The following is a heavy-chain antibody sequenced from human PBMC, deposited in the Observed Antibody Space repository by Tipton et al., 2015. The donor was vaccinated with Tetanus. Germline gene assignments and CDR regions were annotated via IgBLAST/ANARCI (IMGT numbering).Heavy chain of an antibody. CDR1: GGRFGNFA. CDR2: IIPAFTTV. D-gene: IGHD1-7*01. V-gene: IGHV1-69*18. CDR3: ARGHSPLYNWNFGYFDL. J-gene: IGHJ4*02. Sequence: QLVQSGAEVKKPGSSVKVSCKASGGRFGNFAISWVRQAPGQGLELMGTIIPAFTTVTYEQRFRGRVTITADGSTTTAYMELHSLTSADTAVYFCARGHSPLYNWNFGYFDLWGQGTLATVSS.